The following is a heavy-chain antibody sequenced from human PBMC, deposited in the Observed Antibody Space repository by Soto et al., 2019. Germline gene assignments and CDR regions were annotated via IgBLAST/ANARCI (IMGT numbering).Heavy chain of an antibody. CDR3: ARRQGNCYFGP. CDR1: GYTFTDYW. J-gene: IGHJ4*03. Sequence: GESLKISCKGSGYTFTDYWIGWVRQMPGKGLEWMGIIWPGDSDTRYSPSFQGQVTISIDKSISTAYLQWSSLKASDTAIYYCARRQGNCYFGPWGQGTLVTVSS. V-gene: IGHV5-51*01. CDR2: IWPGDSDT.